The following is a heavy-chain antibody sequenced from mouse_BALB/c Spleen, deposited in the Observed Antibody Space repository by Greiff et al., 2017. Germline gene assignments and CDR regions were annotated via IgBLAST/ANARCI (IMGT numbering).Heavy chain of an antibody. J-gene: IGHJ2*01. CDR1: GYTFTDYN. CDR3: ANLWSTGGY. Sequence: VQLKQSGPELVKPGASVKISCKASGYTFTDYNMHWVKQSHGKSLEWIGYIYPYNGGTGYNQKFKSKATLTVDNSSSTAYMELRSLTSEDSAVYYCANLWSTGGYWGQGTTLTVSS. CDR2: IYPYNGGT. V-gene: IGHV1S29*02. D-gene: IGHD1-1*02.